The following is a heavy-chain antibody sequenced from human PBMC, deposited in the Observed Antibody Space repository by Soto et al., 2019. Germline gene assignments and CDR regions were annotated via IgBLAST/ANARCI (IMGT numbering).Heavy chain of an antibody. CDR2: IYFNGNT. CDR3: ARQGSY. J-gene: IGHJ4*02. CDR1: GVSISDTSYY. V-gene: IGHV4-39*01. Sequence: QLQLQESGPGLVKPSETLSLTCTVSGVSISDTSYYWGWIRQPPGKGLEVIGTIYFNGNTFYNPSLKSRLTISVDTSSNQFSLRLTSVTAADTAVYYCARQGSYWGQGTLVAVS.